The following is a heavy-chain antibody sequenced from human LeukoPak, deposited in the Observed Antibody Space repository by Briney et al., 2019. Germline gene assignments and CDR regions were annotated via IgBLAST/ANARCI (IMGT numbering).Heavy chain of an antibody. CDR2: INHSGST. CDR1: GGSFSGYY. D-gene: IGHD5-18*01. J-gene: IGHJ4*02. V-gene: IGHV4-34*01. CDR3: ARTRGYSYGGHKQYYFDY. Sequence: PSETLSLTCAVYGGSFSGYYWSWIRQPPGKGLEWIGEINHSGSTNYNPSLKSRVTISVDTSKNQFSLKLSSVTAADTAVYYCARTRGYSYGGHKQYYFDYWGQGTLVTVSS.